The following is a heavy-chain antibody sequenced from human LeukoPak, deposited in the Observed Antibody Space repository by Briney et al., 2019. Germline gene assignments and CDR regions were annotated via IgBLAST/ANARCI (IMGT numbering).Heavy chain of an antibody. Sequence: GGSLRLSCAASGFTFSSYRMHWVRQAPGKGLEWVSSISSGTTTYIYYADSVKGRFTISRDNAKSSLYLQMNSLRAEDTVVYYCARAYSALGAFDIWGQGTVVTVSS. V-gene: IGHV3-21*01. CDR3: ARAYSALGAFDI. CDR2: ISSGTTTYI. CDR1: GFTFSSYR. J-gene: IGHJ3*02. D-gene: IGHD5-12*01.